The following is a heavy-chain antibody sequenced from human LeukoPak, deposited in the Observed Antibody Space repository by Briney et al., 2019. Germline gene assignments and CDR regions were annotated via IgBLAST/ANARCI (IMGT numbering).Heavy chain of an antibody. CDR1: GFTFRTYG. CDR2: ISYDGSNK. CDR3: AKLGGSSQHFDS. Sequence: GGSLRLSCAASGFTFRTYGMHWVRQAPGKGLEWVAVISYDGSNKYYADSMKGRFTISRDNAKSSLYLQMDSLRAEDTAVYYCAKLGGSSQHFDSWGQGTLVTVSS. V-gene: IGHV3-30*18. D-gene: IGHD1-26*01. J-gene: IGHJ4*02.